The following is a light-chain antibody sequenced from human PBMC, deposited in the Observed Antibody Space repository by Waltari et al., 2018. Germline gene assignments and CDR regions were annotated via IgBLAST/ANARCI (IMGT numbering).Light chain of an antibody. J-gene: IGLJ3*02. Sequence: QSALTQPRSVSGSPGQSVTISCTGTSSDVGGYNYFSWYQQHPGKAPKLLIYDVSKRPSGVPDRFSGSKSGYTASLTISGLQTEDEADYYCCSYAGSYTLVFGGGTKLTVL. CDR3: CSYAGSYTLV. V-gene: IGLV2-11*01. CDR2: DVS. CDR1: SSDVGGYNY.